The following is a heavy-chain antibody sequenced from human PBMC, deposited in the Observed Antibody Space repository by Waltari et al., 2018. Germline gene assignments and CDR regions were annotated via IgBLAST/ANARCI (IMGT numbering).Heavy chain of an antibody. Sequence: QVQLQASGPGLVKPSETLSLTCAVSGYSISSGYYWGWIRQPPGQGLEWIGRIYHSGGTYYNPSRKSGVTISVDTSKNQFSLKLGSVTAADTAVYYCASLYDFWSGYYAGGGMDVWGQGTTVTVSS. J-gene: IGHJ6*02. CDR2: IYHSGGT. CDR1: GYSISSGYY. V-gene: IGHV4-38-2*01. CDR3: ASLYDFWSGYYAGGGMDV. D-gene: IGHD3-3*01.